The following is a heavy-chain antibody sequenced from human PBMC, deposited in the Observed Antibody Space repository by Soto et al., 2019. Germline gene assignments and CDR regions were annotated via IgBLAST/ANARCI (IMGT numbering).Heavy chain of an antibody. Sequence: QLQLQESGPGLVKPSETLSLTCAVSGDSISSSSYYWGWIRQPPGKGLEWTGSIFYSGSTYYNPSLKSRVTISVDTSKNQFSLKLSSVTAADTAVYYCARTIAVAGTDYWGQGTLVTVSS. CDR2: IFYSGST. CDR1: GDSISSSSYY. CDR3: ARTIAVAGTDY. V-gene: IGHV4-39*01. D-gene: IGHD6-19*01. J-gene: IGHJ4*02.